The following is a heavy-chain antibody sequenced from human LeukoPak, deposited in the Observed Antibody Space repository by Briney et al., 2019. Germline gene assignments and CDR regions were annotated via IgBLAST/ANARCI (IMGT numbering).Heavy chain of an antibody. CDR2: INPSGGST. D-gene: IGHD6-13*01. CDR3: ARDLAAAGRDY. Sequence: ASVKVSSKASGYAFTSYYMHWVRQAPGQGLEWMGIINPSGGSTSYAQKFQGRVTMTRDMSTSTVYMELSSLRSEDTAVYYCARDLAAAGRDYWGQGTLVTVSS. J-gene: IGHJ4*02. V-gene: IGHV1-46*01. CDR1: GYAFTSYY.